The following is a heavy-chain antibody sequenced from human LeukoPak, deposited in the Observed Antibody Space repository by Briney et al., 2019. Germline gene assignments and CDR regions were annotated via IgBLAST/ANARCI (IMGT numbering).Heavy chain of an antibody. Sequence: GGSLRPSCAASGFTFSSYSMNWVRQAPGKGLEWVSYISSSSSTIYYADSAKGRFTISRDNAKNSLYPQMNSLRAEDTAVYYCARGARVGAFDVWGQGTMVTVSS. CDR2: ISSSSSTI. CDR1: GFTFSSYS. D-gene: IGHD2-2*01. CDR3: ARGARVGAFDV. J-gene: IGHJ3*01. V-gene: IGHV3-48*01.